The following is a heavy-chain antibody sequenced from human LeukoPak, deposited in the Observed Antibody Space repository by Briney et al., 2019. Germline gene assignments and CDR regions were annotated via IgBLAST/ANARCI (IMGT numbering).Heavy chain of an antibody. CDR2: ISSRSSYI. J-gene: IGHJ3*01. D-gene: IGHD3-10*01. CDR1: GFTFSTYT. V-gene: IGHV3-21*01. CDR3: ARGQLGEYYRSGTYYNDAFD. Sequence: PGGSLRLSCAASGFTFSTYTMNWVRQAPGKGLEWVSSISSRSSYIYYADSVKGRFTISRDNPKNTLYLQMDSLRAEDTAVYYCARGQLGEYYRSGTYYNDAFDWGHGTVVTVSS.